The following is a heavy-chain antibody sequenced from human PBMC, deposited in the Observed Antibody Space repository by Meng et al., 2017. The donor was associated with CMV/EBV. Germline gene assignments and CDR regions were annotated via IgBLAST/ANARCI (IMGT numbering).Heavy chain of an antibody. CDR2: IYTAGDT. CDR1: GLTVSTNY. J-gene: IGHJ5*02. CDR3: ARGGSFDR. Sequence: SLRLSCAASGLTVSTNYMNWVRQAPRKGLEWVSVIYTAGDTYYADSVKGRFTISRDNSKNTVYLQMNSLRAEDTAVYYCARGGSFDRWGQGTLVTVSS. V-gene: IGHV3-66*02. D-gene: IGHD3-10*01.